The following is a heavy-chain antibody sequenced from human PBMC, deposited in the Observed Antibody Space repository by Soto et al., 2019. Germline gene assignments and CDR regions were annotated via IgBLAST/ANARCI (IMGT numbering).Heavy chain of an antibody. J-gene: IGHJ6*02. CDR2: ISSSGSTI. CDR3: ARGLAVAGTREYYYYGMDV. CDR1: GFTFSDYY. D-gene: IGHD6-19*01. Sequence: GGSMRLSCAASGFTFSDYYMSWIRQAPGKGLEWVSYISSSGSTIYYADSVKGRFTISRDNAKNSLYLQMNSLRAEDTAVYCCARGLAVAGTREYYYYGMDVWGQGTTVTVSS. V-gene: IGHV3-11*01.